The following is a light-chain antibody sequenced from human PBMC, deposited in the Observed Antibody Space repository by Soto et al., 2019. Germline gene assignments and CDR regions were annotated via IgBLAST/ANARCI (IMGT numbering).Light chain of an antibody. CDR1: SSDVGSYNL. V-gene: IGLV2-23*01. J-gene: IGLJ1*01. CDR2: EGS. Sequence: QSALTQPASVSGSPGQSITISCTGTSSDVGSYNLVSWYQQHPGKAPKVMIYEGSKRPSGVSNRFSGSKSGNTASLTISGLQAEDEADYYCCSYAGSTTFYVFGTGTKVTVL. CDR3: CSYAGSTTFYV.